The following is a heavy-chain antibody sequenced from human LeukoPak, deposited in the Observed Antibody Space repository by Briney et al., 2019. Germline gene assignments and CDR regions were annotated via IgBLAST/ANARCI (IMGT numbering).Heavy chain of an antibody. CDR1: GGSISSSSYY. V-gene: IGHV4-39*01. CDR3: ASGREVATILS. D-gene: IGHD5-24*01. CDR2: IYYSGST. J-gene: IGHJ4*02. Sequence: ASETLSLTCTVSGGSISSSSYYWGWIRQPPGKGLEWIGSIYYSGSTYYNPSLKSRVTISVDTSKNQFSLKLSSVTAADTAVYYCASGREVATILSGGQGTLVTVSS.